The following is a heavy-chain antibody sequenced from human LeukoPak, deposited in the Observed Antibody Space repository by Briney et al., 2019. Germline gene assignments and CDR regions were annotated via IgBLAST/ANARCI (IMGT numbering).Heavy chain of an antibody. CDR2: IYHSGST. V-gene: IGHV4-30-2*01. CDR3: AREIAAAGLNAFDI. CDR1: GGSISSGGYS. D-gene: IGHD6-13*01. Sequence: PSETLSLTCAVSGGSISSGGYSWSWIRQPPGKGLEWIGYIYHSGSTYYNPSLKSRVTISVDTSKNQFSLKLSSVTAADTAVYYCAREIAAAGLNAFDIWGQGTMVTVSS. J-gene: IGHJ3*02.